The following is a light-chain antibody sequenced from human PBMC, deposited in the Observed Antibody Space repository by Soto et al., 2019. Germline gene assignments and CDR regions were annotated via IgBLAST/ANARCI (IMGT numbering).Light chain of an antibody. CDR2: AAS. CDR3: QQSYSTPET. CDR1: QSISTY. V-gene: IGKV1-39*01. Sequence: DIQMTQSPSSLSASVGDRVTTTCRASQSISTYLNWYQQKPGEAPQLLIYAASSLQSGVPSRFSGSGSGTDFTLTISSLQPEDFATYYCQQSYSTPETFGQGTK. J-gene: IGKJ1*01.